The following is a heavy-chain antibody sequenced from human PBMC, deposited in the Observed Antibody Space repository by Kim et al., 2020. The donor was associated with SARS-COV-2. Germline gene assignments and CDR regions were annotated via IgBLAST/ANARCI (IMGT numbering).Heavy chain of an antibody. Sequence: ESVGGRFTISRDNGKNTVYLQINSLTSDDTGFYYCARDRGIVSHDWYFDLWGRGTLVTVSS. CDR3: ARDRGIVSHDWYFDL. D-gene: IGHD2-21*01. J-gene: IGHJ2*01. V-gene: IGHV3-74*01.